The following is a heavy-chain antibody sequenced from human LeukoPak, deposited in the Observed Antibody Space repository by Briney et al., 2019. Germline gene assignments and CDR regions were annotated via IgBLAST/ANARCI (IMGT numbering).Heavy chain of an antibody. V-gene: IGHV3-21*01. CDR2: ISSSSSYI. J-gene: IGHJ3*02. Sequence: PGGSLRLSCTASGFTFSSYSMNWVRKAPGKGLEWVSSISSSSSYIYYADSVKGRFTISRDNAKNSLYLQMNSLRAEDTAVYYCARGHGSSDAFDIWGQGTMVTVSS. D-gene: IGHD1-26*01. CDR1: GFTFSSYS. CDR3: ARGHGSSDAFDI.